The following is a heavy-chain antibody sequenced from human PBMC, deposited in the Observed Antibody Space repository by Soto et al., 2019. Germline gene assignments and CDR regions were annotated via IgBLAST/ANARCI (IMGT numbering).Heavy chain of an antibody. CDR1: GFTFDDYA. V-gene: IGHV3-9*01. CDR2: ISWNSGSI. Sequence: EVQLVESGGGLVQPGRSLRLSCAASGFTFDDYAMHWVRQAPGKGLEWVSGISWNSGSIGYADSVKGRFTISRDNAKNSLNLQMSSRGVEDRAVFFWEKPTVAAAGGNYRAVGGKGTTVTFPS. CDR3: EKPTVAAAGGNYRAV. J-gene: IGHJ6*03. D-gene: IGHD6-25*01.